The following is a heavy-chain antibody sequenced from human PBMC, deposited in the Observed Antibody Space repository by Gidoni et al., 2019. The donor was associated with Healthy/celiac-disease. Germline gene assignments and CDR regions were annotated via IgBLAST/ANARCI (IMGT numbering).Heavy chain of an antibody. CDR2: IWYDGSNK. V-gene: IGHV3-33*01. CDR3: ARDRDYYDFDY. J-gene: IGHJ4*02. CDR1: GFTFSSYG. Sequence: QVQLVESGGGMVQPGRSLRLSCAAPGFTFSSYGMHWVRQAPGKGLEWVAVIWYDGSNKYYADSVKGRFTISRDNSKNTLYLQMNSLRAEDTAVYYCARDRDYYDFDYWGQGTLVTVSS. D-gene: IGHD3-22*01.